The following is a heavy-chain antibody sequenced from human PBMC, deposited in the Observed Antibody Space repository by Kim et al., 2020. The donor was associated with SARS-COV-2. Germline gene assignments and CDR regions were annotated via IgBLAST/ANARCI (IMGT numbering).Heavy chain of an antibody. CDR2: INTNTGNP. CDR3: ARAGWSIVVVIKEFDP. D-gene: IGHD3-22*01. J-gene: IGHJ5*02. CDR1: GYTFTSYA. Sequence: ASVKVSCKASGYTFTSYAMNWVRQAPGQGLEWMGWINTNTGNPTYAQGFTGRFVFSLDTSVSTAYLQISSLKAEDTAVYYCARAGWSIVVVIKEFDPWGQGTLVTVSS. V-gene: IGHV7-4-1*02.